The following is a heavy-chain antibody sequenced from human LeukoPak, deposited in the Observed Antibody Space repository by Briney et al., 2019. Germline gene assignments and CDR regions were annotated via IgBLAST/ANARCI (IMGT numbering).Heavy chain of an antibody. CDR1: SLTNGYH. CDR2: VYRSGTT. V-gene: IGHV4-38-2*02. CDR3: ARDKSLFYVDSSGYYQARDFDY. J-gene: IGHJ4*02. D-gene: IGHD3-22*01. Sequence: SETLSLTCTASSLTNGYHWGWIRQSPGKGMEWIGSVYRSGTTYYNPSLTTRVDISIDTSKKQFSLKLSSVTAADTAVYYCARDKSLFYVDSSGYYQARDFDYWGQGILVTVSP.